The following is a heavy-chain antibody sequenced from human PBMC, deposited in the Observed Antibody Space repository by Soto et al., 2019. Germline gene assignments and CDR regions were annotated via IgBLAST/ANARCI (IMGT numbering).Heavy chain of an antibody. CDR1: GYTFTSYY. J-gene: IGHJ6*02. Sequence: ASVKVSCKASGYTFTSYYMHWVRQAPGQGLEWMGIINPSGGSTSYAQKFQGRVTMTRDTPTSTVYMELSSLRSEDTAVYYCATSTTRNYYYCYYGMDVWGQGTTVTVSS. CDR3: ATSTTRNYYYCYYGMDV. V-gene: IGHV1-46*01. CDR2: INPSGGST. D-gene: IGHD4-17*01.